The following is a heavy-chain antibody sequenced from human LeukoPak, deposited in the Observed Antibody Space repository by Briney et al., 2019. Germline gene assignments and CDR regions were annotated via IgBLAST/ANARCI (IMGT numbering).Heavy chain of an antibody. CDR2: IYSGGST. D-gene: IGHD3-10*02. V-gene: IGHV3-53*01. CDR1: GFTVSNNY. J-gene: IGHJ3*02. CDR3: ASDSGLDYLQYGFAFDI. Sequence: GGSLRLSCSASGFTVSNNYMSWVRQAPGKGLEWVSVIYSGGSTNYADSVKGRFTISRDNSKNTVFLQMNSLKAEDTAVYYCASDSGLDYLQYGFAFDIWGQRTMVTVSS.